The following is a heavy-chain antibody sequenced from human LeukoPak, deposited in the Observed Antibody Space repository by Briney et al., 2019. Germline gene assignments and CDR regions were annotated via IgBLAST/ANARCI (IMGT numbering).Heavy chain of an antibody. D-gene: IGHD1-26*01. Sequence: SGTLSLTCAVSGGSISSANWWSWARQPPGQGLEWIGEIYHSGSSNDNPSLKRRVTISVDKSKNQFSLKLSSVTAADTAVYYCASRSGSYTGYWGQGTLVTVSS. V-gene: IGHV4-4*02. CDR2: IYHSGSS. J-gene: IGHJ4*02. CDR1: GGSISSANW. CDR3: ASRSGSYTGY.